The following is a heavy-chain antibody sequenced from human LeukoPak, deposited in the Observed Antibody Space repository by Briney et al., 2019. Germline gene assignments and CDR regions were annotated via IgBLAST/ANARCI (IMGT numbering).Heavy chain of an antibody. CDR2: IYYSGST. V-gene: IGHV4-31*03. Sequence: PSQTLSLTCTVSGGSISSGGYYWSWIRQHPGKGLEWIGYIYYSGSTYYNPSLKSRVTISVDTSKNQFSLKLSSVTAADTAVYYCARVAYDYVWLWPDYWGQGTLVTVSS. CDR1: GGSISSGGYY. J-gene: IGHJ4*02. CDR3: ARVAYDYVWLWPDY. D-gene: IGHD3-16*01.